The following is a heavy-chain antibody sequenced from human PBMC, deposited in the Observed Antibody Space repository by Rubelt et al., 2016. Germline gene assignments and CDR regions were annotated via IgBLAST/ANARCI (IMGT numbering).Heavy chain of an antibody. Sequence: QVQLQRWGAGLLKPSETLSLTCAVSGGSLRGIFWNWIRQTPGKGLEWIGEINHGGSTNYTPSLKGRVSISVDTSKNQFSLRLTSVTAADTAVYYCARGMGRGRSSDYFDSWGQGTLVTVSS. J-gene: IGHJ4*02. V-gene: IGHV4-34*01. D-gene: IGHD2-15*01. CDR1: GGSLRGIF. CDR2: INHGGST. CDR3: ARGMGRGRSSDYFDS.